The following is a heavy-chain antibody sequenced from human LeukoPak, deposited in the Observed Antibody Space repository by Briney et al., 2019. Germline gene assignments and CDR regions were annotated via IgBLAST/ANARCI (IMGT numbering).Heavy chain of an antibody. CDR3: ARTRRLAYCGGDCSAFQH. CDR1: GGSFSGYY. V-gene: IGHV4-34*01. Sequence: PSETLSLTCAVYGGSFSGYYWSWIRQPPGKGLEWIGEINHSGSSNYNPSLKSRVTISVDTSKNQFSLKLSSVTAADTAVYYCARTRRLAYCGGDCSAFQHWGQGTPVTVSS. J-gene: IGHJ1*01. D-gene: IGHD2-21*02. CDR2: INHSGSS.